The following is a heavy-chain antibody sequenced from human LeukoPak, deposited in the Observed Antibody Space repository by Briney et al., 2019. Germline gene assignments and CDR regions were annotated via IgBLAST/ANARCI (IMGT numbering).Heavy chain of an antibody. CDR2: ISSNGGST. CDR3: AREWVTGSGSYFHY. D-gene: IGHD1-26*01. V-gene: IGHV3-64*01. Sequence: GGSLRLSCGGFGFSFSGFAMHWVRQAPGKGLEYVSVISSNGGSTYYANSVKGRFTISRDNSKNTLYLQMGSLRAEDMAVYYCAREWVTGSGSYFHYWGQGTLVTVSS. J-gene: IGHJ4*02. CDR1: GFSFSGFA.